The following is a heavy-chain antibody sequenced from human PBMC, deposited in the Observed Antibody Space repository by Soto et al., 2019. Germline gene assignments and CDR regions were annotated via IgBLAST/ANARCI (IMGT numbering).Heavy chain of an antibody. CDR3: ARDHYDSSGGFDS. J-gene: IGHJ4*02. CDR1: GYTFTNYG. D-gene: IGHD3-22*01. Sequence: QVQLVQSGAEVKKPGASVKVSCKASGYTFTNYGISWVRQAPGQGLEWMGWISGYNGYTKFAQKLEGRLXATCDXXTSTAYMELRSLRSDDTAVYYCARDHYDSSGGFDSWGQGTLVTVSS. V-gene: IGHV1-18*01. CDR2: ISGYNGYT.